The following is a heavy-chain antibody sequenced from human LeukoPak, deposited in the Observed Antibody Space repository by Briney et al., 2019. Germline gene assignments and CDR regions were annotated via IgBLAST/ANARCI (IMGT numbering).Heavy chain of an antibody. V-gene: IGHV3-11*04. D-gene: IGHD6-13*01. Sequence: GGSLRLSCAASGFTFSDYYMSWIRQAPGKGLEWVSYISSSGSTIYYADSVKGRFTISRDNVKNSLYLQMNSLRAEDTAVYYCAPRIAAAANHYWGQGTLVTVSS. J-gene: IGHJ4*02. CDR1: GFTFSDYY. CDR2: ISSSGSTI. CDR3: APRIAAAANHY.